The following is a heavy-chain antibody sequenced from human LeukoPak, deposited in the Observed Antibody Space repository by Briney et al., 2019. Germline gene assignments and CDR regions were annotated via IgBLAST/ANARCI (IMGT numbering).Heavy chain of an antibody. D-gene: IGHD5-18*01. V-gene: IGHV3-30-3*01. CDR2: ISYDGSNK. CDR1: GFTFSSYA. CDR3: ASVWRALGYTIDY. J-gene: IGHJ4*02. Sequence: PGGSLRLSCAASGFTFSSYAMHWVRQAPGKGLEWVAVISYDGSNKYYADSVKGRFTISRDNSKNTLYLQMNSLRVEDTAVYYCASVWRALGYTIDYWGQGTQVAVSS.